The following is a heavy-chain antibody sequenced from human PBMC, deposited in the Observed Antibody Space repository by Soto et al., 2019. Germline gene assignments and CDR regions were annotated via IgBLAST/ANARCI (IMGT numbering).Heavy chain of an antibody. CDR3: ARSLPGTYGAFDL. V-gene: IGHV3-74*01. D-gene: IGHD1-7*01. CDR1: EFTFRSYW. J-gene: IGHJ3*01. CDR2: ISGDGSST. Sequence: EVQLVDSGGGLVQPGGSLRLSCAASEFTFRSYWRHWVRQRPGKGLVWVSRISGDGSSTNYADSVKGRFTISRDNAKNTVYLQIDSLRAEDTAVYYCARSLPGTYGAFDLWGPGTMVTVSS.